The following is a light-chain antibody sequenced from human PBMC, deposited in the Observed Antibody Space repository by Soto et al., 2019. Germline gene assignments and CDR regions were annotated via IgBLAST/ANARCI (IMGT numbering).Light chain of an antibody. CDR1: QSVASSH. CDR3: QQYGSSPWT. CDR2: GTS. V-gene: IGKV3-20*01. Sequence: EIVLTQSPGTLSLSPGERATLSCRASQSVASSHLAWYRQKPGQTPRLLIYGTSNRATGIPDRFSGSGSGTDFTLTISRLEPEDFVIYYCQQYGSSPWTFGQGTKVDIK. J-gene: IGKJ1*01.